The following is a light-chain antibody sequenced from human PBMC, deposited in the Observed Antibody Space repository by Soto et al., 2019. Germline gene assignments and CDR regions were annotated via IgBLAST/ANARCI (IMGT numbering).Light chain of an antibody. V-gene: IGLV2-14*03. J-gene: IGLJ3*02. Sequence: QSALSQPASVSGSPGQSITISCTGTISDVGGYAYVSWYQQHPGKAPKLIIYDVSNRPSGVSNRFSGSKSGNTASLTISGLQAEDEGTYYCSSYSYSNTLVVFGGGTQLTVL. CDR3: SSYSYSNTLVV. CDR2: DVS. CDR1: ISDVGGYAY.